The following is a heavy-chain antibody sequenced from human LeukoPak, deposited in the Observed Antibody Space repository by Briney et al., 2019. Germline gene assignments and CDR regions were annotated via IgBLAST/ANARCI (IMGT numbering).Heavy chain of an antibody. Sequence: GGSLRLSCAASGFFFNSYVMSWVRQAPGKGLEWVSDFSGSGGTTYYADSVKGRFTISRDTSNNTLFLQINSLRVEDTAVYYCAKGGRAGLWYYGLDIWGQGTTVTVS. CDR3: AKGGRAGLWYYGLDI. J-gene: IGHJ6*02. V-gene: IGHV3-23*01. CDR1: GFFFNSYV. D-gene: IGHD3-10*01. CDR2: FSGSGGTT.